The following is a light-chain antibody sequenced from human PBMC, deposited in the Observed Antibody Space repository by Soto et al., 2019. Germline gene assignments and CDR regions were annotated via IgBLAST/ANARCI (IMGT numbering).Light chain of an antibody. CDR2: AAS. J-gene: IGKJ3*01. CDR1: QSISSY. CDR3: QQSYSTPPFT. Sequence: DLQMTQSPSSLSASVGDRVTITCRASQSISSYLNWYQQKPGKAPKLLIYAASSLQSGVPSRFSGSGSGTDFTLTISSLHPEDFATYYCQQSYSTPPFTFGPGTKVDIK. V-gene: IGKV1-39*01.